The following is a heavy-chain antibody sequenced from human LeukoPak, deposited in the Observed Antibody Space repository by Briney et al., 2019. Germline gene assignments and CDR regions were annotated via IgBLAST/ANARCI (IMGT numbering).Heavy chain of an antibody. Sequence: SVKVSCKASGGTFSSYAISWVRQAPGQGLEWMGRIIPIFGIANYAQKFQGRVTITADKSTSTAYMELSSLRSEDTAVYYCATDRRVRGVMSHYGMDVWGKGTTVTVSS. CDR1: GGTFSSYA. D-gene: IGHD3-10*01. J-gene: IGHJ6*04. V-gene: IGHV1-69*04. CDR3: ATDRRVRGVMSHYGMDV. CDR2: IIPIFGIA.